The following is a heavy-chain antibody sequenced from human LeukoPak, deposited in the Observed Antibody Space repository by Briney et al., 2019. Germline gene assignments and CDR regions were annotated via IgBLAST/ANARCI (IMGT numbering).Heavy chain of an antibody. V-gene: IGHV4-39*01. CDR2: IYYSGSP. Sequence: SETLSLTCTVSGGSISSNSYYWGWIRQPPGKGLESIGSIYYSGSPYYNPSLKSRVTISVDTSKNQFSLKVISVTAADTAVYYCARWRTARTGFDYWVQGTLVSVPS. CDR1: GGSISSNSYY. D-gene: IGHD3/OR15-3a*01. CDR3: ARWRTARTGFDY. J-gene: IGHJ4*02.